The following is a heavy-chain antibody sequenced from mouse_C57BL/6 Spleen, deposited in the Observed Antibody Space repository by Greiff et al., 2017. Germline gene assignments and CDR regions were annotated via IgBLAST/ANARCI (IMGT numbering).Heavy chain of an antibody. J-gene: IGHJ4*01. V-gene: IGHV7-3*01. CDR1: GFTFTDYY. D-gene: IGHD1-1*01. CDR2: INNKANGSTS. Sequence: EVKLVESGGGLVQPGGSLSLSCAASGFTFTDYYMSWVRQPPGKALEWLGFINNKANGSTSEYSSSVKGRITISRDKSKSILDLQMNALRAEDSAAYDCARYGATVGYYAMDYWGQGTSVTVSA. CDR3: ARYGATVGYYAMDY.